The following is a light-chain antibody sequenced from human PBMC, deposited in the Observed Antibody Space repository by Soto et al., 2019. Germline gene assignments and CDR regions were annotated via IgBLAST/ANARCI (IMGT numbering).Light chain of an antibody. CDR2: GNN. Sequence: QSVLTQPPSVSGAPGQRVTISCTGDTSNIGAGYDVHWYQHLPGTAPKLLIYGNNNRPSGVPDRFSGSKSDTSASLAITGLQAADEADYYCQSYDSSLSGSWVFGGGTKLTVL. CDR3: QSYDSSLSGSWV. V-gene: IGLV1-40*01. J-gene: IGLJ3*02. CDR1: TSNIGAGYD.